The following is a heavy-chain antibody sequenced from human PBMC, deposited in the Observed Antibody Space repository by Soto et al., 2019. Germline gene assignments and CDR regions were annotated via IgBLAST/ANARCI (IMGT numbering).Heavy chain of an antibody. V-gene: IGHV3-73*01. CDR1: GFTLSGSV. CDR3: TRPRYSNYDSDY. CDR2: IRSRSNGYAT. J-gene: IGHJ4*02. Sequence: GGSLRLSCAASGFTLSGSVIYWVRQASGKGLEWVGRIRSRSNGYATAYAASVRGRFTISRDDSKNTAYLQMDSLKTEDTAVYYCTRPRYSNYDSDYWGQGTLVTVSS. D-gene: IGHD5-12*01.